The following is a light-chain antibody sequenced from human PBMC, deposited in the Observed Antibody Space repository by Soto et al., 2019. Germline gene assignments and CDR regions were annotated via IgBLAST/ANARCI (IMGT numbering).Light chain of an antibody. CDR2: AAS. CDR3: QQTYSTPPT. Sequence: DIQMTQSPSSLSASVGDRVTITCRASQSISTYLNWYQQKAGLAPKPLIYAASSLQSGVPSRFSGSGSGTDFTLTISSLQPEDFATYYCQQTYSTPPTFGQGTKVEIK. CDR1: QSISTY. V-gene: IGKV1-39*01. J-gene: IGKJ1*01.